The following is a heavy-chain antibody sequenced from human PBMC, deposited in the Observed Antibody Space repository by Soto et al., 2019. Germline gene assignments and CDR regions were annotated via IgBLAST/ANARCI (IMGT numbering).Heavy chain of an antibody. CDR1: GFTFSNYY. Sequence: QVQLVESGGGLVKPGGSLRLSCAASGFTFSNYYMTWIRQAPGKGLEWVAYITSSSSYTNSAASVKGRFTISRDNAKNSLYLPMNSLRAEDTAVYYCSRVDSYLFDSWGQGTLVTVSS. CDR3: SRVDSYLFDS. V-gene: IGHV3-11*05. J-gene: IGHJ4*02. D-gene: IGHD5-18*01. CDR2: ITSSSSYT.